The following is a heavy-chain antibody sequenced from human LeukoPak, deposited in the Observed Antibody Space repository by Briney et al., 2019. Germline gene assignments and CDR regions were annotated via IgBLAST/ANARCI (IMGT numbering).Heavy chain of an antibody. CDR1: GYTFTSYD. CDR3: AGVVWYCSSTSCYIYYYYYGMDV. D-gene: IGHD2-2*02. Sequence: ASVKVSCKASGYTFTSYDINWVRQATGQGLEWMGWMNPNSGNTGYAQKFQGRVTMTRNTSISTAYMELSSLRSEDTAVYYCAGVVWYCSSTSCYIYYYYYGMDVWGQGTTVTVSS. V-gene: IGHV1-8*01. CDR2: MNPNSGNT. J-gene: IGHJ6*02.